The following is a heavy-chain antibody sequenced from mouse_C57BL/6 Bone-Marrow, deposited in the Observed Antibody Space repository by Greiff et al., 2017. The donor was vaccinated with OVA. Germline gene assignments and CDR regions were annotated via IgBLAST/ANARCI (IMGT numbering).Heavy chain of an antibody. CDR2: INPNNGGT. V-gene: IGHV1-26*01. Sequence: VKQSHGKSLEWIGDINPNNGGTSYNQKFKGKATLTVDKSSSTAYMELRSLTSEDSAVYHCAREAFYYGKDFDYWGQGTTLTVSS. D-gene: IGHD1-1*01. J-gene: IGHJ2*01. CDR3: AREAFYYGKDFDY.